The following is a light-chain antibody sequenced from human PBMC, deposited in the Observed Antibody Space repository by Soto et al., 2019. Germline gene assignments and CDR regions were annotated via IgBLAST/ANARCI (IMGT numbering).Light chain of an antibody. V-gene: IGKV3-15*01. CDR3: QQFHNWPPLT. CDR1: QNIGGT. Sequence: EIVMTQSPATLSVSPGERATLSCRASQNIGGTLAWYQQKPGQAPRLLFYGASTRATGIPARFSGSGSGIEFTLTISSLQSEDFAVYYCQQFHNWPPLTFGGGTKVEI. CDR2: GAS. J-gene: IGKJ4*01.